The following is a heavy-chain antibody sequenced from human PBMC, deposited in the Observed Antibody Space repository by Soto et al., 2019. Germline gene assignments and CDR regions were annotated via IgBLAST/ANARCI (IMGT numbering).Heavy chain of an antibody. Sequence: GASVKVSCKASGYTFTGYYMHWVRQAPGQGLEWMGWINPNSGGTNYAQKFQGWVTMTRDTSISTAYMELSRLRSDDTAVYYCARDRHDYGDYAAFESWGKGTMVTVSS. CDR2: INPNSGGT. D-gene: IGHD4-17*01. CDR3: ARDRHDYGDYAAFES. J-gene: IGHJ3*02. CDR1: GYTFTGYY. V-gene: IGHV1-2*04.